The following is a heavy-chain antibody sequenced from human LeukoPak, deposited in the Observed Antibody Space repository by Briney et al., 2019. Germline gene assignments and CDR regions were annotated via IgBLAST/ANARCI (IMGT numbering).Heavy chain of an antibody. CDR1: GGSFSGYY. Sequence: SETLSLTCAVYGGSFSGYYWSWIRQPPGKGLERVGEINHSGSTNYNPSLKGRVTISVDTSKNHFSLKLSSVTAADTAVYYCASTRSRIWSEPWGSYWGQGTLVTVSS. J-gene: IGHJ4*02. CDR2: INHSGST. V-gene: IGHV4-34*01. D-gene: IGHD2/OR15-2a*01. CDR3: ASTRSRIWSEPWGSY.